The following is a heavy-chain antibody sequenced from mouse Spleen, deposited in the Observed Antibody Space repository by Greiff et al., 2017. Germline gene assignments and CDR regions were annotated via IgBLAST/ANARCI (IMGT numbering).Heavy chain of an antibody. CDR1: GYSITSGYY. CDR2: ISYDGSN. Sequence: EVKLQESGPGLVKPSQSLSLTCSVTGYSITSGYYWNWIRQFPGNKLEWMGYISYDGSNNYNPSLKNRISITRDTSKNQFFLKLNSVTTEDTATYYCARNDALDYWGQGTTLTVSS. V-gene: IGHV3-6*01. CDR3: ARNDALDY. D-gene: IGHD2-12*01. J-gene: IGHJ2*01.